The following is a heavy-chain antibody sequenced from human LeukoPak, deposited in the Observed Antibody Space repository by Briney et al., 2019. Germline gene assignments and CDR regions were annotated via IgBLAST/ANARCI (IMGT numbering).Heavy chain of an antibody. D-gene: IGHD3-22*01. CDR2: INHSGST. J-gene: IGHJ3*02. V-gene: IGHV4-34*01. Sequence: SETLSLTCAVYGGSFSGYYWSWIRQPPGKGLEWIGEINHSGSTNYNPSLKSRVTISMDTSKNQFSLKLTSVTAADTAMYYCARDPYDTSANDAFDIWGQGTMVSVSS. CDR3: ARDPYDTSANDAFDI. CDR1: GGSFSGYY.